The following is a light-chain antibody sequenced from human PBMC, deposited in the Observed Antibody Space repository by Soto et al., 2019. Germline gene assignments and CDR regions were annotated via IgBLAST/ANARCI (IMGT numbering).Light chain of an antibody. CDR1: ETLNSGY. Sequence: EIVLTQSPGTLSLSPGERATLSCRTSETLNSGYLAWYQQKPGQAPRLLIYGAYRKATGVPGRFSGSGSGTDFPRTISRLEPEDLAVYFCQQYGSAPYTCGRETKLEI. CDR2: GAY. V-gene: IGKV3-20*01. J-gene: IGKJ2*01. CDR3: QQYGSAPYT.